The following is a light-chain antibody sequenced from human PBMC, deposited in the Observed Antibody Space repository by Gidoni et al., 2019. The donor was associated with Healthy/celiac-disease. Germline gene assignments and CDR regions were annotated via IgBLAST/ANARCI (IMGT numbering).Light chain of an antibody. CDR2: QDS. CDR3: QAWDSSKHVV. J-gene: IGLJ2*01. CDR1: KLGDKY. V-gene: IGLV3-1*01. Sequence: SYELTQPPSVSVSPGQTASIPCSGYKLGDKYACWYQQKPGQSPVLVIYQDSKRPSGIPERFSGANSGNTATLTISGTQARDEADYYCQAWDSSKHVVVGGGTKRTVL.